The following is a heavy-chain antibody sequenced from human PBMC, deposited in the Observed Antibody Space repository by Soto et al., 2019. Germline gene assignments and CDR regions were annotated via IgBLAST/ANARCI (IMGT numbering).Heavy chain of an antibody. CDR2: IYYSGSV. Sequence: SETLSLTCAVSRDSISRSHWLTWVRQSPGKGLEWLGDIYYSGSVYYNPSLRSRISISMDKSKNQFSLKLSSVTAADTAVYYCARADIPSSDYYYYYMDVWGKGTTVTVSS. CDR3: ARADIPSSDYYYYYMDV. CDR1: RDSISRSHW. J-gene: IGHJ6*03. D-gene: IGHD3-9*01. V-gene: IGHV4-4*02.